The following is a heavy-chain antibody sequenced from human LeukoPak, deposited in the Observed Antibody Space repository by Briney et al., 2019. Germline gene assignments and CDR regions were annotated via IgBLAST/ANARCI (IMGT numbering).Heavy chain of an antibody. D-gene: IGHD2-2*01. CDR3: ARVHWRPATHWFDP. CDR2: INPNSGGT. J-gene: IGHJ5*02. Sequence: ASMKVSCKASGYTFTDYYMYWVRQAPGQGLEYMGWINPNSGGTNYAQKFQGRVTMTRDTSISTAYMELSSLRSDDTAMYYCARVHWRPATHWFDPWGQGTLVTVSS. V-gene: IGHV1-2*02. CDR1: GYTFTDYY.